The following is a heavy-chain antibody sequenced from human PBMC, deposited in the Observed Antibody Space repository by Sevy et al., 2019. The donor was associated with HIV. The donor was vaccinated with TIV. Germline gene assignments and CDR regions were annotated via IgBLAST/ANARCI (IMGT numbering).Heavy chain of an antibody. V-gene: IGHV3-23*01. CDR2: ISGSGYST. CDR3: AKEGGGYNYDSSGLFDY. D-gene: IGHD3-22*01. Sequence: GGSLRLSCAASGFTFSSYAMTWVRQAPGKGLEWVSGISGSGYSTYYADSVKGRFTISRDNSKNTLYLQMNSLRAEYTAVYYCAKEGGGYNYDSSGLFDYWGQGTLVTVSS. CDR1: GFTFSSYA. J-gene: IGHJ4*02.